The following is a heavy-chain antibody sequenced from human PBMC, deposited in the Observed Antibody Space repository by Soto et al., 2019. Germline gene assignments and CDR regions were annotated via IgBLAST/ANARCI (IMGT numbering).Heavy chain of an antibody. D-gene: IGHD3-3*01. J-gene: IGHJ6*02. Sequence: GASVKVSCKASGYTFTGYYMHWVRQAPGQGLEWMGWINPNSGGTNYAQKFQGWVTMTRDTSISTAYMELSRLRSDDTAVYYCAREGLEWLSNTGGNYGMDAWGQGTTVTVSS. CDR2: INPNSGGT. CDR1: GYTFTGYY. CDR3: AREGLEWLSNTGGNYGMDA. V-gene: IGHV1-2*04.